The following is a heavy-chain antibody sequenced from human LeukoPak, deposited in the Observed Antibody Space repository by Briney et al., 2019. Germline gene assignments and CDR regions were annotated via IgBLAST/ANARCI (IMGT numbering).Heavy chain of an antibody. CDR3: AKVPGLVIIGTFDY. CDR1: GFTFSTST. J-gene: IGHJ4*02. CDR2: INSNGGST. V-gene: IGHV3-23*01. Sequence: GSLTLSCTTSGFTFSTSTMTWVRQAPGKGLEWVSTINSNGGSTYYASSVKGRFSISRDNSRNTLYLRVSSLRAEDTAVYYCAKVPGLVIIGTFDYWGQGTLVTVSS. D-gene: IGHD3/OR15-3a*01.